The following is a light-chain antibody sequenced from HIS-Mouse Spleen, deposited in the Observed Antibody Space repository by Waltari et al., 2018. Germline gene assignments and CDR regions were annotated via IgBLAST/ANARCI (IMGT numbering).Light chain of an antibody. CDR3: AAWDDSLSGWV. Sequence: GQRVTISCSGSSSNIGSNYVYWYQQLPGTAPKLLIYRTNQRPTGVPDRFSGCKSGTSAALAIGGLRSEDEADYYCAAWDDSLSGWVFGGGTKLTVL. CDR1: SSNIGSNY. CDR2: RTN. J-gene: IGLJ3*02. V-gene: IGLV1-47*01.